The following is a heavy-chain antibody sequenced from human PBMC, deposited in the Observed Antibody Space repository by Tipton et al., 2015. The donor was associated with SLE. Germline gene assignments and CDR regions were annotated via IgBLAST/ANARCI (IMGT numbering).Heavy chain of an antibody. Sequence: SLRLSCAASGFTFSDYYMSWIRQAPGKGLEWVSYISSSSRYTNYADSVKGRFTISRDNAKNSLYLQMNSLRAEDTAVYYCARRAYCSSTSCYPYYFDYWGQGTLVTVSS. CDR2: ISSSSRYT. CDR1: GFTFSDYY. V-gene: IGHV3-11*06. D-gene: IGHD2-2*01. CDR3: ARRAYCSSTSCYPYYFDY. J-gene: IGHJ4*02.